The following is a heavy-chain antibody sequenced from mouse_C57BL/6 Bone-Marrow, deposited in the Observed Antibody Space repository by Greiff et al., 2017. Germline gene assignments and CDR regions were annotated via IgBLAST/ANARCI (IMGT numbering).Heavy chain of an antibody. J-gene: IGHJ3*01. V-gene: IGHV1-26*01. Sequence: VQLQQSGPELVKPGASVKISCKASGYTFTDYYMNWVKQSHGKSLEWIGDINPNNGGTSYNQKFKGKATLTVDKSSSTAYMELRSLTSADSAVYYCARDGNYVGWFAYWGQGTLVTVSA. CDR1: GYTFTDYY. CDR2: INPNNGGT. D-gene: IGHD2-1*01. CDR3: ARDGNYVGWFAY.